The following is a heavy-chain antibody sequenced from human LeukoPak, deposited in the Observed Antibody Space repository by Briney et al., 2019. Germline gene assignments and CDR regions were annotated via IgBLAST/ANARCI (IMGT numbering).Heavy chain of an antibody. J-gene: IGHJ6*03. D-gene: IGHD3-9*01. V-gene: IGHV4-59*10. CDR3: AGGILTTRRGYYYYYRDV. Sequence: SETLSLTCAVYGGSFSGYYWSWIRQPPGKGLEWIGRIYTSGSTNYNPSLKSRVTMSVDTSKNQFSLKLSSVTAADTAVYYCAGGILTTRRGYYYYYRDVWGKGTTVTISS. CDR2: IYTSGST. CDR1: GGSFSGYY.